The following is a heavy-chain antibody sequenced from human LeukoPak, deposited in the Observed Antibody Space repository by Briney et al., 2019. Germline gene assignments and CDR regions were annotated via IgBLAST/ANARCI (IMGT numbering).Heavy chain of an antibody. CDR2: INPNSGGT. J-gene: IGHJ4*02. D-gene: IGHD6-13*01. CDR1: GYTFTGYY. V-gene: IGHV1-2*02. CDR3: ARDSLGIAAAGDDY. Sequence: ASVKVSCKASGYTFTGYYMHWVRQAPGQGLEWMGWINPNSGGTNYAQKFQGRVTMTRDTSISTAYMELSRLRSDDTAVYYCARDSLGIAAAGDDYWGQGTLVTVSS.